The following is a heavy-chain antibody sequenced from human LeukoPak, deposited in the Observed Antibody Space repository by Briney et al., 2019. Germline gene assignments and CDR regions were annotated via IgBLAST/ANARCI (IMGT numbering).Heavy chain of an antibody. CDR3: AAGQGSGWYV. CDR2: IVVGSGKT. V-gene: IGHV1-58*02. Sequence: GASVQVSCKTSGYTFTSSAIQWVPHARGQRLEWRGWIVVGSGKTNYAQKFQERVTITRDMSTSTAYMELGSLRSEDTGVYYCAAGQGSGWYVWGQGTLVTVSS. J-gene: IGHJ4*02. D-gene: IGHD6-19*01. CDR1: GYTFTSSA.